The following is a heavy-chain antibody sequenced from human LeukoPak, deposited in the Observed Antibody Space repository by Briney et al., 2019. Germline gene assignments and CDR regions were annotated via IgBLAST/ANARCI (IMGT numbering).Heavy chain of an antibody. J-gene: IGHJ4*02. V-gene: IGHV3-30*18. CDR3: AKDRGSGYNWNDVLDY. Sequence: PGRSLRLSCAASGSTFTSYGMHWVRQAPGKGLEWVAVISYDVSDKYYVDSVKGRFTISRDTSKNTLYLQMNSLRAEDTAVYYCAKDRGSGYNWNDVLDYWGQGTLVTVSS. CDR1: GSTFTSYG. CDR2: ISYDVSDK. D-gene: IGHD1-20*01.